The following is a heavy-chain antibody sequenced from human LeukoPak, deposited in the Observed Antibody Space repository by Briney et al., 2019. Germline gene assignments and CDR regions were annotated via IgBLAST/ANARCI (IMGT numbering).Heavy chain of an antibody. D-gene: IGHD3-22*01. Sequence: PGGSLRLSCVASGFTFSSRDWMTWVRQAPGKGLEWVANIKQDGSEKYYVDSVKGRFTISRDNAKKSLYLQMNSLRAEDTAVYYCARELGYYDSSGYYYPGVFDYWGQGTLVLVSS. J-gene: IGHJ4*02. CDR3: ARELGYYDSSGYYYPGVFDY. V-gene: IGHV3-7*01. CDR2: IKQDGSEK. CDR1: GFTFSSRDW.